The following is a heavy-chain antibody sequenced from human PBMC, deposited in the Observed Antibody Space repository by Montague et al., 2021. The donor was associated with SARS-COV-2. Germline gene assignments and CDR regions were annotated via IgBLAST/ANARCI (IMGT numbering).Heavy chain of an antibody. CDR2: ISANGNF. CDR1: GDSIPRYGDYIGGYF. CDR3: SRDAYYFGPGGENHGAFDP. J-gene: IGHJ5*02. Sequence: SETLSLTCSVSGDSIPRYGDYIGGYFWSWIRQPAGKGLEWIGRISANGNFDNNPSLTSRDSMTMDTSQQECSMRVIAVTAADTAVEYCSRDAYYFGPGGENHGAFDPWGQGILVTVPS. V-gene: IGHV4-4*07. D-gene: IGHD2/OR15-2a*01.